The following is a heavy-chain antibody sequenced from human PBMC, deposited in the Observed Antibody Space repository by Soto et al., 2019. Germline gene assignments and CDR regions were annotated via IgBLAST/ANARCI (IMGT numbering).Heavy chain of an antibody. CDR2: ISSSSSTR. J-gene: IGHJ4*02. V-gene: IGHV3-48*02. Sequence: EVHLVESGGGLVQFGGSLRLSCAVSGFTFSSYGMNWVSQAPGKGLEWVSYISSSSSTRDYADSVKGRFTISRDNAKNSLYLQMNSLKDEDTAVYYCARGGAARPDYWGQGTLVTVFS. D-gene: IGHD6-6*01. CDR3: ARGGAARPDY. CDR1: GFTFSSYG.